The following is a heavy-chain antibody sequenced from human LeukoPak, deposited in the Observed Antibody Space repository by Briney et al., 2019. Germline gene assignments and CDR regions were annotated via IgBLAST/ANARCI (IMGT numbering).Heavy chain of an antibody. CDR2: ISGVDGIT. D-gene: IGHD1-26*01. CDR3: AKDARPLSGSYSSLDY. Sequence: PGGSLRLSCAASGFTFSTYAMNWVRQAPGKGLEWVSAISGVDGITYYADSVKGRFTISRDNSKNTLYLQMNSLRAEDTAVYYCAKDARPLSGSYSSLDYWGQGTLVTVSS. CDR1: GFTFSTYA. J-gene: IGHJ4*02. V-gene: IGHV3-23*01.